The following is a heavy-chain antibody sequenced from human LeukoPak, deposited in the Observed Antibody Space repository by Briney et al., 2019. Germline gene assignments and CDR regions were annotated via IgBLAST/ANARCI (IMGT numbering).Heavy chain of an antibody. D-gene: IGHD3-10*01. CDR3: ARDLHYYGSGSYYYDAFDI. CDR1: GGSISSGGYY. Sequence: SQTLSLTCTVSGGSISSGGYYWSWIRQHPGKGLEWIGYIYYSGSIYYNPSLKSRVTISVDTSKNQFSLKLSSVTAADTAVYYCARDLHYYGSGSYYYDAFDIWGQGTMVTVSS. V-gene: IGHV4-31*03. J-gene: IGHJ3*02. CDR2: IYYSGSI.